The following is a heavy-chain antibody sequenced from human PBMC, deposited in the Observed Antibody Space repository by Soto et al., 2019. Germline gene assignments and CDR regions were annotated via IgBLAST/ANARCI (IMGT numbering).Heavy chain of an antibody. CDR2: VYYRGTT. CDR3: ARRMATKGRPFDY. CDR1: GGSISSSSYY. J-gene: IGHJ4*02. D-gene: IGHD5-12*01. Sequence: QLQLQESGPGLVKPSETLSLTCTVSGGSISSSSYYWGWIRQPPGKGLEWIGNVYYRGTTYYNPSHKSRVTISVDTSKNEFSLILSSVTAGDTAVYYCARRMATKGRPFDYWGQGTLVTVSS. V-gene: IGHV4-39*01.